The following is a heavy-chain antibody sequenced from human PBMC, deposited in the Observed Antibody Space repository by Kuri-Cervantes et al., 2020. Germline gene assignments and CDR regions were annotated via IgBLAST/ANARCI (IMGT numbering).Heavy chain of an antibody. V-gene: IGHV4-34*01. D-gene: IGHD3-16*01. J-gene: IGHJ6*03. CDR3: AREIRRYMDV. CDR2: INHSGST. Sequence: GSLRLSCAVYGGSFSGYYWSWIRQPPGKGLEWIGEINHSGSTNYNPSRKSRVTISVDTSKNQFSLKLSSVTAADTAVYYCAREIRRYMDVWGKGTTVTVSS. CDR1: GGSFSGYY.